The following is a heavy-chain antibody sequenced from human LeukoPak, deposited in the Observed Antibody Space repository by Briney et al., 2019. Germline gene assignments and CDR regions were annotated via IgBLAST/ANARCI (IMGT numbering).Heavy chain of an antibody. V-gene: IGHV4-38-2*01. CDR1: GYSISSGYY. CDR2: IYHSGST. D-gene: IGHD2-21*01. Sequence: SETLSLTCAVSGYSISSGYYWGWIRQPPGNGLEWIGSIYHSGSTYYNPSLKSRVTISVDTSKNQFSLKLSSVTAADTAVYYCASSVVVIPIFDYWGQGTLVTVSS. CDR3: ASSVVVIPIFDY. J-gene: IGHJ4*02.